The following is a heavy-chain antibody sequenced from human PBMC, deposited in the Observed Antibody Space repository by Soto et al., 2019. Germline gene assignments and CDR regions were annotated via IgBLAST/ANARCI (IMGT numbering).Heavy chain of an antibody. D-gene: IGHD3-16*01. CDR2: IYWDDAK. V-gene: IGHV2-5*02. CDR1: GFSLSTSGVG. Sequence: QITLKESGPTLVKPTQTLTLTCTFSGFSLSTSGVGVGWIRQPPGKALEWLALIYWDDAKHYSPSLKSRLTHTKDTSKNQVVLIMTHKDPVDTATYYCAHKGGGDRILDYWGQGTLVTVSS. CDR3: AHKGGGDRILDY. J-gene: IGHJ4*02.